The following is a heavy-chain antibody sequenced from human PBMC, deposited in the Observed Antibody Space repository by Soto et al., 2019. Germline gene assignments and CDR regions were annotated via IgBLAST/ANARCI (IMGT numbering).Heavy chain of an antibody. CDR3: ARGGIGMVRTFDH. CDR1: GFTVSSTY. CDR2: IFSSGES. D-gene: IGHD3-10*01. Sequence: GGSLRLSCAASGFTVSSTYMSWVRQAPGKGLEWVSIIFSSGESFYADSVKGRFTISRDSSDNTVYLQMNSLKAEDTAVYYCARGGIGMVRTFDHWGQGTLVTV. J-gene: IGHJ4*02. V-gene: IGHV3-53*01.